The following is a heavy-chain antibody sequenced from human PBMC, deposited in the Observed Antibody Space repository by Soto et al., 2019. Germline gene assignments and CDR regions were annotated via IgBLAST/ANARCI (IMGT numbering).Heavy chain of an antibody. Sequence: PCESLKLSCPGSGYSFTSYWIGWVRQMAGKGLEWMGIIYPGDSDTRYSPSFQGQVTISADKSISTAYLQWSSLKASDTAMYYWARSPCGGDGIRFDPWGQGTLVTVYS. D-gene: IGHD2-21*02. J-gene: IGHJ5*02. CDR1: GYSFTSYW. V-gene: IGHV5-51*01. CDR2: IYPGDSDT. CDR3: ARSPCGGDGIRFDP.